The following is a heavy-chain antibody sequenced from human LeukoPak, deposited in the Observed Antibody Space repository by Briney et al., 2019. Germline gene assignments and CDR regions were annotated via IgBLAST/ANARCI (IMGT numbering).Heavy chain of an antibody. CDR2: INPNSGGT. D-gene: IGHD6-13*01. CDR3: ARVSIAAAGTRYYYGMDV. Sequence: ASVKVSCKASGYTFTGYYMHWVRQAPGQGLEWMGWINPNSGGTNYAQKFQGRVTMTRDTSISTAYMELSRLRSDDTAVYYCARVSIAAAGTRYYYGMDVWGQGTTVTV. V-gene: IGHV1-2*02. CDR1: GYTFTGYY. J-gene: IGHJ6*02.